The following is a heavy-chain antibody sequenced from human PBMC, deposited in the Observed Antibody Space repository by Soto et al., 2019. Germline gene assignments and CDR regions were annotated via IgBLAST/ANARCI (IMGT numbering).Heavy chain of an antibody. Sequence: VGSLRLSCAASGFTFSNYWMHWVRQVPGEGLVWVSSINNDGSRTWYADSVRGRIAMSRDNARNLVYLQMNSLRAEDTAVYYCGTTLEYWGQGALVTVSS. V-gene: IGHV3-74*01. CDR2: INNDGSRT. J-gene: IGHJ4*02. CDR3: GTTLEY. D-gene: IGHD2-15*01. CDR1: GFTFSNYW.